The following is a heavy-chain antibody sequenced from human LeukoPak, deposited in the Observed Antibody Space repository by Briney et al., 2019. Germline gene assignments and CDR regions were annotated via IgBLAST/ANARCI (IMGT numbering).Heavy chain of an antibody. CDR2: ISGGGGST. D-gene: IGHD6-19*01. CDR1: GFTFRSYA. CDR3: AKDKNSVIAVAGDY. J-gene: IGHJ4*02. Sequence: GGSLRLSCAASGFTFRSYAMSWVRQAPGKGLEWVSAISGGGGSTYYADSVKGRFTISRDNSKNTLYLEMNSLRAEDTAVYYCAKDKNSVIAVAGDYRGQGTLATVSS. V-gene: IGHV3-23*01.